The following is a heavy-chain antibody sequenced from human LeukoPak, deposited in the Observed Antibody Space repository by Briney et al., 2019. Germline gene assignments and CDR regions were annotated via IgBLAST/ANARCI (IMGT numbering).Heavy chain of an antibody. Sequence: SVKVSCKASGYTFTDYYIHWVRQAPGQGLEWMGGIIPIFGTPNYAHTFEGRVTITADESTSTAYMELSGLRSEDTAIYYCAVVGAGVIGMGILGSLDFWGQGTLVSVSS. CDR1: GYTFTDYY. CDR3: AVVGAGVIGMGILGSLDF. V-gene: IGHV1-69*13. CDR2: IIPIFGTP. D-gene: IGHD3/OR15-3a*01. J-gene: IGHJ4*02.